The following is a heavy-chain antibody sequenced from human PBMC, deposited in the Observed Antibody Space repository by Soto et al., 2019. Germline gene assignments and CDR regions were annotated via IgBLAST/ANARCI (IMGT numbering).Heavy chain of an antibody. D-gene: IGHD4-4*01. CDR1: GFTFSSYG. CDR3: ARAKAVTRNYYYYYMDV. J-gene: IGHJ6*03. Sequence: GGSLRLSCAASGFTFSSYGMHWVRQAPGKGLEWVAVIWYDGSNKYYADSVKGRFTISRDNSKNTLYLQMNSLRAEDTAVYYCARAKAVTRNYYYYYMDVWGKGTTVTVSS. V-gene: IGHV3-33*01. CDR2: IWYDGSNK.